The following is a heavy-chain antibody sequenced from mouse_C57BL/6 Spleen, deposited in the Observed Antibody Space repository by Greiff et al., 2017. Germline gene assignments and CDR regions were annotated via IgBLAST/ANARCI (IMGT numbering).Heavy chain of an antibody. CDR3: ARSKGNYDYAMDY. V-gene: IGHV1-9*01. Sequence: ELSCKAPGYTFTGSWIAWVKQRPGLGLEWIGEILPGSGSTNYNEKFKGKAPFTADTSSSTAYMQLSSLTTEDSAIYYCARSKGNYDYAMDYWGQGTSGTVSS. J-gene: IGHJ4*01. D-gene: IGHD2-1*01. CDR2: ILPGSGST. CDR1: GYTFTGSW.